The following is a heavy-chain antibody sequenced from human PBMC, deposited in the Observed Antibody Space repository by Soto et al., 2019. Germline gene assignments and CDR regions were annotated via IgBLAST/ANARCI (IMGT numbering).Heavy chain of an antibody. CDR1: GFTFDDYA. D-gene: IGHD6-19*01. CDR3: AKAQWLGRNDAFDI. CDR2: ISWNSGSI. J-gene: IGHJ3*02. Sequence: PGGSLRLSCAASGFTFDDYAMHWVRQAPGKGLEWVSGISWNSGSIGYADSVKGRFTISRDNAKNSLYLQMNSLRAEDTALYYCAKAQWLGRNDAFDIWGQGTMVTVSS. V-gene: IGHV3-9*01.